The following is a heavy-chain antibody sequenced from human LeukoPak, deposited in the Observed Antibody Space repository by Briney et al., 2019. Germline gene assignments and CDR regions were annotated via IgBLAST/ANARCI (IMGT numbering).Heavy chain of an antibody. CDR2: IKEDESEK. J-gene: IGHJ4*02. CDR3: ARVGRDSKYGYFDF. D-gene: IGHD4-11*01. CDR1: GFFFGGHA. V-gene: IGHV3-7*01. Sequence: GGSLRLSCEASGFFFGGHAMNWLRQAPGKGPEWVATIKEDESEKYYMDSVKGRFTISRDNAKNSLSLQMSSLRADDTAVYYCARVGRDSKYGYFDFWGQGTLVTVSS.